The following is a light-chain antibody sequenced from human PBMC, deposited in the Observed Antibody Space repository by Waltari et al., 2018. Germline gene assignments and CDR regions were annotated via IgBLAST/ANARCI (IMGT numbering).Light chain of an antibody. CDR2: GAS. Sequence: EIVMTQSPATLSVSPGERATLSCRASQSVSSNLAWYQQKPGQAPRLRIYGASTRATGIPARFSGSGSGTEFTLTISSLQSEDFAVYYCQQYNNWPPEGTFGQGTKVEIK. J-gene: IGKJ1*01. V-gene: IGKV3-15*01. CDR1: QSVSSN. CDR3: QQYNNWPPEGT.